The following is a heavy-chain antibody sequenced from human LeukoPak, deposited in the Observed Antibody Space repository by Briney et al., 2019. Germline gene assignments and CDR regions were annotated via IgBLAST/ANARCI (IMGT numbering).Heavy chain of an antibody. D-gene: IGHD6-13*01. J-gene: IGHJ4*02. Sequence: SVKVSCKASGGTFSSYAISWVRQAPGQGLEWMGRIIPILGIANYAQKFQGRVTITADKSTSTAYMELSSLRSEDTAVYYCARGSPGIAAAGLDYWGQGTLVAVSS. CDR2: IIPILGIA. CDR3: ARGSPGIAAAGLDY. CDR1: GGTFSSYA. V-gene: IGHV1-69*04.